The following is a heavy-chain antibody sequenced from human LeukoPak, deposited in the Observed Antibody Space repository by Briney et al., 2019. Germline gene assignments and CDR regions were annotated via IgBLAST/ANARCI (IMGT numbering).Heavy chain of an antibody. CDR3: VRIRGLGLFDY. Sequence: SQTLSLTCAISGDSVSNNRASWGWIRQSPSRGLEWLGRTYYRSQWFDDYAPSVRSRITINPDTSKNQFSLQLNSETPEDTAVYYCVRIRGLGLFDYWGQGTLVTVSS. CDR2: TYYRSQWFD. D-gene: IGHD1-26*01. CDR1: GDSVSNNRAS. V-gene: IGHV6-1*01. J-gene: IGHJ4*02.